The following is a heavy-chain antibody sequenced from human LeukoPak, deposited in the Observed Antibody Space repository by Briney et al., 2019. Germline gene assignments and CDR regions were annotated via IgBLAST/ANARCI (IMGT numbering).Heavy chain of an antibody. V-gene: IGHV3-74*01. J-gene: IGHJ4*02. CDR3: ASDRVLGSGSLDN. Sequence: GGSLRLSCTASGFRFSDFWMHWVRQAPGKGLEWVSRIRGDWHDTTYADSVKGRFTITRDNAENALYLQMNSLRVEDTAVYYCASDRVLGSGSLDNWGQGTLVTVSS. CDR1: GFRFSDFW. D-gene: IGHD3-10*01. CDR2: IRGDWHDT.